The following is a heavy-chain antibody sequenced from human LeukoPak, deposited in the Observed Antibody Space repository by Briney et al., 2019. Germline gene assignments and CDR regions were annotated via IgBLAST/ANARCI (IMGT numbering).Heavy chain of an antibody. D-gene: IGHD3-10*01. CDR2: IIPIFGTA. CDR1: GGTFSSYA. V-gene: IGHV1-69*01. CDR3: ARGSTMVRGKYYFDY. Sequence: VASVKVSCKASGGTFSSYAISWVRQAPGQGLEWMGGIIPIFGTANYAQKFQGRVTITADESTSTAYMELSSLRSEDTAVYYCARGSTMVRGKYYFDYWGQGTLVTVSS. J-gene: IGHJ4*02.